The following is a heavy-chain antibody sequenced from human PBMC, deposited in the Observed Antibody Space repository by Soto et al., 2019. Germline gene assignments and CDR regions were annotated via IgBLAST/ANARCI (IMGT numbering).Heavy chain of an antibody. V-gene: IGHV4-39*01. CDR1: GGSISSSSYY. Sequence: SETLSLTCTVSGGSISSSSYYWGWIRQPPGKGLEWIGSIYYSGSTYYNPSLKSRVTMSVDTSKNQFSLKVRSVTAADTAIYSCARKCYYYDSAGFYGWFDPSGQAALVTVSS. CDR2: IYYSGST. D-gene: IGHD3-22*01. CDR3: ARKCYYYDSAGFYGWFDP. J-gene: IGHJ5*02.